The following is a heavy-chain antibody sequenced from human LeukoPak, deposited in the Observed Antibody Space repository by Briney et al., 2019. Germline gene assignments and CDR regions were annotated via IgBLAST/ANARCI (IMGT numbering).Heavy chain of an antibody. CDR1: GYTFTGYY. CDR2: INPNSGGT. J-gene: IGHJ3*02. V-gene: IGHV1-2*02. Sequence: ASAKVSCKASGYTFTGYYMHWVRQAPGQGLEWMGWINPNSGGTNYAQKFQGRVTMTRDTSISTAYMELSRLRSDDTAVYYCVTAHDYYDSSGYYHDAFDIWGQGTMVTVPS. D-gene: IGHD3-22*01. CDR3: VTAHDYYDSSGYYHDAFDI.